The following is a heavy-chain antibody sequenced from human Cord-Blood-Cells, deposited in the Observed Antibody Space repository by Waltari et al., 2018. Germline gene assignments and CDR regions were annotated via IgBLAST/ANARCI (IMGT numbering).Heavy chain of an antibody. Sequence: QVQLQQRGAGLLKPSETLSLTCAVYGGSFSGYYWSWIRQPLGKGLEWIGEINHSVSTNYNPSLKSRVTISVDTSKNQFSLKLSSVTAADTAVYYCARGLHARGYWADYFDYWGQGTLVTVSS. CDR3: ARGLHARGYWADYFDY. D-gene: IGHD2-8*02. V-gene: IGHV4-34*01. CDR2: INHSVST. J-gene: IGHJ4*02. CDR1: GGSFSGYY.